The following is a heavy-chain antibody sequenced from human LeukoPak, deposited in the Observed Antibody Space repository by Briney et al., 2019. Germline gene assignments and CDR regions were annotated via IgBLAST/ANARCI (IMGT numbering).Heavy chain of an antibody. CDR1: GGSFSGYY. CDR2: INHSGST. CDR3: ARHGMYYYDSSGHSVYYYYYMDV. D-gene: IGHD3-22*01. J-gene: IGHJ6*03. Sequence: SETLSLTCAVYGGSFSGYYWSWIRQPPGKGLEWIGEINHSGSTNYNPSLKSRVTISVDTSKNQFSLKLSSVTAADTAVYYCARHGMYYYDSSGHSVYYYYYMDVWGKGITVTVSS. V-gene: IGHV4-34*01.